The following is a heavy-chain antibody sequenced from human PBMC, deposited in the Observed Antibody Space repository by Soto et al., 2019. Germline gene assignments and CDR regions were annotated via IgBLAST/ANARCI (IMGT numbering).Heavy chain of an antibody. CDR2: ISGSGGST. J-gene: IGHJ4*02. CDR1: GFTFSSYA. D-gene: IGHD3-10*01. CDR3: AKASGWFGEFDY. V-gene: IGHV3-23*01. Sequence: EVQLLESGGGLVQPGGSLRLSCAASGFTFSSYAMSWVRQAPGKGLEWVSAISGSGGSTYYADSVKGRFTISRDNSKNTLDLQMNSRRAEDTAVYYCAKASGWFGEFDYWGQGTLVTVSS.